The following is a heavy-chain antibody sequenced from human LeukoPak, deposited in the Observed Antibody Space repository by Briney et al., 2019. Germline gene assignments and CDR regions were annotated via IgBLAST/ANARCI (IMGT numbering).Heavy chain of an antibody. J-gene: IGHJ4*02. V-gene: IGHV1-18*01. CDR3: ARDKGTRGSGVGAKVSVY. CDR1: GYIFTSYG. Sequence: ASVMVSCKASGYIFTSYGISWVRQAPGQGLEWMGWISAYSNNADYAEELQGRVTMTTDTSTSTAYMELRSLRSDDTAVYYCARDKGTRGSGVGAKVSVYWGQGTLVTVSS. CDR2: ISAYSNNA. D-gene: IGHD1-26*01.